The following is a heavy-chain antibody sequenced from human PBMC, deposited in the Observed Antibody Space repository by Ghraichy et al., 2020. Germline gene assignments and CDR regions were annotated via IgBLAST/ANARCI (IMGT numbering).Heavy chain of an antibody. J-gene: IGHJ5*02. V-gene: IGHV3-23*01. Sequence: GGSLRLSCAASGFTFSSYAMSWVRQAPGKGLEWVSAISGSGGSTYYADSVKGRFTISRDNSKNTLYLQMNSLRAEDTAVYYCAKAVGFYEWELQSPIWFDPWGQGTLVTVSS. CDR1: GFTFSSYA. D-gene: IGHD1-26*01. CDR3: AKAVGFYEWELQSPIWFDP. CDR2: ISGSGGST.